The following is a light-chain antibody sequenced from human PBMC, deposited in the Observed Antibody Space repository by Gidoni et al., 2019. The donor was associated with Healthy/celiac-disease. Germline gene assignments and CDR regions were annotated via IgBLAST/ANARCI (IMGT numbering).Light chain of an antibody. Sequence: DTQMTQSPSTLSPSVGDRVTITCSASQSISSWLASYQQKPGKAPKLLIYKASSLESGVPSRFSGSGSGTEFTLTSSSLQPDDFATYYCQQYNSYSRDTFGQGTKLEIK. CDR1: QSISSW. CDR2: KAS. V-gene: IGKV1-5*03. J-gene: IGKJ2*01. CDR3: QQYNSYSRDT.